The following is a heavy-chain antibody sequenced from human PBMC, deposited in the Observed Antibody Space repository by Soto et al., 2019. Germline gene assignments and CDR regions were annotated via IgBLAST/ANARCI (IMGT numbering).Heavy chain of an antibody. Sequence: GGSLRLSCAASGFTFSSYGMHWVRQAPGKGLEWVAVISYDGRNKYYADAVKGRFTISRDNAKNTLYLQMSSLRAEDTAVYYCVKDGSSGWPYFYDMDVWGQGTTVTVSS. J-gene: IGHJ6*02. D-gene: IGHD6-19*01. CDR1: GFTFSSYG. CDR2: ISYDGRNK. CDR3: VKDGSSGWPYFYDMDV. V-gene: IGHV3-30*18.